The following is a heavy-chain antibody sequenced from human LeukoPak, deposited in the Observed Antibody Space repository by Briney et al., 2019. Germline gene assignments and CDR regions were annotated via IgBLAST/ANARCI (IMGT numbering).Heavy chain of an antibody. V-gene: IGHV4-34*01. CDR2: INHSGST. D-gene: IGHD3-22*01. CDR3: ARTSIYYDSSGYRS. Sequence: SETLSLTCAVYGGSFSGYYWSWIRQPPGKGLEWIGEINHSGSTNYNPSPKSRVTISVDTSKNQFSLKLSSVTAADTAVYYCARTSIYYDSSGYRSWGQGTLVIVSS. J-gene: IGHJ5*02. CDR1: GGSFSGYY.